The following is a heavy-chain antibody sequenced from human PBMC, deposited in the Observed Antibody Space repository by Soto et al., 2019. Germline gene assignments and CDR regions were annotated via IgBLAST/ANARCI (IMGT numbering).Heavy chain of an antibody. J-gene: IGHJ4*02. V-gene: IGHV1-18*03. CDR2: ISAYNGNT. Sequence: ASVKVSCKASGYTFTRHGISWVRQAPGQGLEWMGWISAYNGNTNYAQKFQGRVTMTTDTSTSTAYMELRSLRSDDMAVYFCASRSGQLPYYFDYWGQGTQVTVSS. D-gene: IGHD6-6*01. CDR3: ASRSGQLPYYFDY. CDR1: GYTFTRHG.